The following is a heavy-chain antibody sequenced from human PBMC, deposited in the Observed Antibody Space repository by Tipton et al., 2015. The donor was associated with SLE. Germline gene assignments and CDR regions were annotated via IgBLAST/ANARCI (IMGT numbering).Heavy chain of an antibody. CDR1: GGFISSYY. V-gene: IGHV4-59*01. D-gene: IGHD2-2*01. CDR2: IFYSGST. J-gene: IGHJ4*02. Sequence: TLSLTCTVSGGFISSYYWSWIRQPPGKGLEWIGYIFYSGSTNSNPFLKSRVTISVDTSKNQFSLNLRSVTAADTAVYYCVVCSPSSCAYFDYWGQGRLVTVSS. CDR3: VVCSPSSCAYFDY.